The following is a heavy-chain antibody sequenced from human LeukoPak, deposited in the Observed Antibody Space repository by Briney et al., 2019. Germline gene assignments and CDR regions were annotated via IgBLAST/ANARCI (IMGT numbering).Heavy chain of an antibody. CDR1: GGSISSSYYY. V-gene: IGHV4-39*01. CDR3: AIRVSSSWYVLPSGHHPLRY. J-gene: IGHJ4*02. CDR2: IYSSGST. Sequence: SETLSLTCTVSGGSISSSYYYWGWIRQPPGKGLEWIGSIYSSGSTYYNPSLKSRVTISVDTSKNQFSLKLTSVTAADTAVYYCAIRVSSSWYVLPSGHHPLRYWGQGTLVTVSS. D-gene: IGHD6-13*01.